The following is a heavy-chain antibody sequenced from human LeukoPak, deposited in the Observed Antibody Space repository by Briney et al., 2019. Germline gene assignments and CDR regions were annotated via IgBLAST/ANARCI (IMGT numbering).Heavy chain of an antibody. CDR2: IWYDGSNK. D-gene: IGHD3-22*01. CDR3: ARDSSAYYYDSSGYPFDY. CDR1: GFTFSSYG. V-gene: IGHV3-33*01. J-gene: IGHJ4*02. Sequence: PGGSLRLSCAASGFTFSSYGMHWVRQAPGKGLEWVAVIWYDGSNKYYADSVKGRFTISRDNSKNTLYLQMNSLRAEDTAVYYCARDSSAYYYDSSGYPFDYWGQGTLVTVSS.